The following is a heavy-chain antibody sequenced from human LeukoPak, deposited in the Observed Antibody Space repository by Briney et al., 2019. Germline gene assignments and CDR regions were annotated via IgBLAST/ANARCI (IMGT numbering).Heavy chain of an antibody. D-gene: IGHD2-2*01. CDR3: ARVWGGYCSSTSCYGGENYYYYYMDV. J-gene: IGHJ6*03. Sequence: AGGSLRLSCAASGFTFSSYGIHWVRQAPGKGLEWVANIKQDGSEKYYVDSVKGRFTISRDNAKNSLYLQMNSLRAEDTAVYYCARVWGGYCSSTSCYGGENYYYYYMDVWGKGTTVTVSS. CDR2: IKQDGSEK. V-gene: IGHV3-7*01. CDR1: GFTFSSYG.